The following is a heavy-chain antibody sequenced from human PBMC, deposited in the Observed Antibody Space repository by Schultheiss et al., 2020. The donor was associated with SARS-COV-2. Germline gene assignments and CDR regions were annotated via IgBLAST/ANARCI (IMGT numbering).Heavy chain of an antibody. CDR1: GFTFSSYW. J-gene: IGHJ6*02. CDR2: ISCSSSYI. V-gene: IGHV3-21*01. Sequence: GGSLRLSCAASGFTFSSYWMSWVRQAPGKGLEWVSSISCSSSYIYYADSVKGRFTISRDNAKNSLYLQMNSLRAEDTAVYYCAREGEFHYGMDVWGQGTTVTVSS. D-gene: IGHD2-21*01. CDR3: AREGEFHYGMDV.